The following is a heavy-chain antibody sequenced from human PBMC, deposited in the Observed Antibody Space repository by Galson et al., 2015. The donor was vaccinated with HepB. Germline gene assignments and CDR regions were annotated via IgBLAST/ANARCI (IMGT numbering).Heavy chain of an antibody. J-gene: IGHJ5*02. CDR3: AKNLHFWFGQLPESNWLDP. D-gene: IGHD3-10*01. CDR1: GFTFSSYA. Sequence: SLRLSCAASGFTFSSYAMSWVRQAPGRGLEWVSVMSGSGGSTYYRDSVKGRFTISRDNSRNTLYLQMNSLGAEDTAVYYCAKNLHFWFGQLPESNWLDPWGQGTLVTVSS. CDR2: MSGSGGST. V-gene: IGHV3-23*01.